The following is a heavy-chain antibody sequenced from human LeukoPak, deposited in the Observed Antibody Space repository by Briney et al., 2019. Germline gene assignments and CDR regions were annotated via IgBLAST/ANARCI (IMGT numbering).Heavy chain of an antibody. D-gene: IGHD3-3*01. CDR1: GYTFTSYG. CDR3: ARDGSSVYDFWSGYYGMDV. Sequence: ASVTVSCKASGYTFTSYGISWVRQAPGQGLEWMGWISAYNGNTNYAQKLQGRVTMTTDTSTSTAYMELRSLRSDDTAVYYCARDGSSVYDFWSGYYGMDVWGQGTTVTVSS. V-gene: IGHV1-18*01. J-gene: IGHJ6*02. CDR2: ISAYNGNT.